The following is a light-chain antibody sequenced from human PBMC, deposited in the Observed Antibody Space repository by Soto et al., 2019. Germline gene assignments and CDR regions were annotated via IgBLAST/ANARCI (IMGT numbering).Light chain of an antibody. CDR1: QSISTY. J-gene: IGKJ4*01. CDR3: QHGYSTPHT. Sequence: DIQMTQSPSSLSASVGDRVTITCRASQSISTYLHWYQQKPGKAPNVLIYAASTLQSGVPSRFSGSGSGTDFTLTISSLQPEDFATYFCQHGYSTPHTFGGGTKVDIK. V-gene: IGKV1-39*01. CDR2: AAS.